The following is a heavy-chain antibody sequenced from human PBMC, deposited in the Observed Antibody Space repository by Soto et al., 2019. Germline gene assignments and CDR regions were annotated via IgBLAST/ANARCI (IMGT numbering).Heavy chain of an antibody. J-gene: IGHJ4*02. CDR2: IYYSGST. CDR3: ARLTLGYYDSSGYPDY. Sequence: TWQNLSNASPAESACTRSYYGSCIRQPSGKGLEWIGYIYYSGSTNYNPSLKSRVTISVDTSKNQFSLKLSSVTAADTAVYYCARLTLGYYDSSGYPDYWGQGNLVTVS. CDR1: SACTRSYY. D-gene: IGHD3-22*01. V-gene: IGHV4-59*08.